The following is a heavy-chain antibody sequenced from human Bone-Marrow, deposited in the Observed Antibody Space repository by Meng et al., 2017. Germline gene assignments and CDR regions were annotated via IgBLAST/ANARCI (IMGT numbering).Heavy chain of an antibody. CDR1: GGSVTSNNW. CDR3: VRVSGRDFGGWADS. Sequence: LQESGPRLVKPSATLSPPCGVSGGSVTSNNWWSWVRQSPGKALEWIGEIHHGGNTNYDLSLKSRVTISMEKAKNQIFLRLTSVTAADTAMYYCVRVSGRDFGGWADSWGQGTLVTVSS. V-gene: IGHV4-4*02. J-gene: IGHJ4*02. CDR2: IHHGGNT. D-gene: IGHD4-23*01.